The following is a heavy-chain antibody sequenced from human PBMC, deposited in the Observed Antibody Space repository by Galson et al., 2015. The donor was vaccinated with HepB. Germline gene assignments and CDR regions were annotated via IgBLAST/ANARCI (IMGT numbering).Heavy chain of an antibody. CDR3: AGPGVAATDYYYYMDV. J-gene: IGHJ6*03. Sequence: SVKVSCKASGYTFTSYYMHWVRQAPGQGLEWMGIINPSGGSTSYAQKFQGRVTMTRDTSTSTVYMELSSLRSEDTAVYYCAGPGVAATDYYYYMDVWGKGTTVTVSS. CDR2: INPSGGST. CDR1: GYTFTSYY. V-gene: IGHV1-46*03. D-gene: IGHD2-15*01.